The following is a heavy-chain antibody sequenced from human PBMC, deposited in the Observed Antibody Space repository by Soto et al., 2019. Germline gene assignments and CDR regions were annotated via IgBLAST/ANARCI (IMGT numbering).Heavy chain of an antibody. D-gene: IGHD3-9*01. CDR3: ARDGILRYFGWLPSPADY. CDR1: GFTFSSYW. J-gene: IGHJ4*02. Sequence: QPGGSLRLSCAASGFTFSSYWMSWVRQAPGKGLGWVANIKQDGSEKYYVDSVKGRFTISRDNAKNSLYLQMDSLRAEDTAVYYCARDGILRYFGWLPSPADYWGQGTLVTVSS. V-gene: IGHV3-7*04. CDR2: IKQDGSEK.